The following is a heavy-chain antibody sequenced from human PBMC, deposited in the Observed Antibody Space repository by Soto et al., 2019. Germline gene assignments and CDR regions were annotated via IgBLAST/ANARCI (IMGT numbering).Heavy chain of an antibody. D-gene: IGHD2-2*01. V-gene: IGHV3-11*06. CDR2: ISSSSSYT. J-gene: IGHJ6*02. CDR1: GFTFSDYY. CDR3: ARDIVVVPAAMIFDYYYGMDV. Sequence: GGSLRLSCAASGFTFSDYYMSWIRQAPGKGLEWVSYISSSSSYTNYADSVKGRFTISRDNAKNSLYLQMNSLRAEDTAVYYCARDIVVVPAAMIFDYYYGMDVWGQGTTVTGLL.